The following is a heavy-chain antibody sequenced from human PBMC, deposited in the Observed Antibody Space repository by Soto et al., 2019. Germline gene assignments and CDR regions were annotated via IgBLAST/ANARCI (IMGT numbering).Heavy chain of an antibody. D-gene: IGHD1-26*01. CDR3: ASECVGAKRSDC. J-gene: IGHJ4*02. CDR1: GDTFNSYV. CDR2: IIPIIRVT. V-gene: IGHV1-69*17. Sequence: QVQVVQSGAEVKRPGSSVKVSCESAGDTFNSYVIRWVRQAPGQGLEWMGGIIPIIRVTHYARKFQGRVTSSLLSSTGTSYMVLTNLEFEVTAVDYGASECVGAKRSDCWGQGTLVIVSS.